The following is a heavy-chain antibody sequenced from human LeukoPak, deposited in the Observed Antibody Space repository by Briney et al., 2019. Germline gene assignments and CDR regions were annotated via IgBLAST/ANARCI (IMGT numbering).Heavy chain of an antibody. CDR3: ARGHRMVRGAGKYYYYGMDV. J-gene: IGHJ6*04. CDR1: GGSISSTSYY. CDR2: IYYSGST. D-gene: IGHD3-10*01. V-gene: IGHV4-39*01. Sequence: PSETLSLTCAVSGGSISSTSYYWAWIRQPPGKGLEWIGTIYYSGSTYHNPSLKSRVTLSVDTSKNQFSLKLSSVTAADTAVYYCARGHRMVRGAGKYYYYGMDVWGKGTTVTVSS.